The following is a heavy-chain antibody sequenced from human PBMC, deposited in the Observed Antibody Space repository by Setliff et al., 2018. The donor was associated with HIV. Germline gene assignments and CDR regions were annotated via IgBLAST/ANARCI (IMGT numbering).Heavy chain of an antibody. J-gene: IGHJ3*02. CDR3: ARPHSAQYYYDSSGYPGAFDI. Sequence: ASVKVSCKASGYTFTSYYMHWVRQAPGQGLEWMGIINPSGGSTSYAQKFQGRVTMTRDTSTSTVFMELSSLRSEDTAVYYCARPHSAQYYYDSSGYPGAFDIWGQGTMVTVSS. V-gene: IGHV1-46*01. CDR1: GYTFTSYY. CDR2: INPSGGST. D-gene: IGHD3-22*01.